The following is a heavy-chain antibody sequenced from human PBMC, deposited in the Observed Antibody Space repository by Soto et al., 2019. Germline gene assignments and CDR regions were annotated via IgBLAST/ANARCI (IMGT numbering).Heavy chain of an antibody. D-gene: IGHD6-6*01. Sequence: KPSETLALTCTVSGGSISSSSYYWGWIRQSPGKGLEWIGSIYYSGSTYYNPSLKSRVTISVDTSKNQFSLKLSSVTAADTAVYYCARTGFTKYSSSSDDFDYWGQGTLVTVFS. CDR3: ARTGFTKYSSSSDDFDY. V-gene: IGHV4-39*01. J-gene: IGHJ4*02. CDR1: GGSISSSSYY. CDR2: IYYSGST.